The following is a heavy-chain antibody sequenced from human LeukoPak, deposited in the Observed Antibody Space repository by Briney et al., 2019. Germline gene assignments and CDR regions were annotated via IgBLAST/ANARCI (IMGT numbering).Heavy chain of an antibody. D-gene: IGHD2-21*01. CDR2: ISGSGGST. J-gene: IGHJ4*02. Sequence: PGGSLRLSCAASGFTFSSYAMSWVRQAPGKGLEWVSAISGSGGSTYYADSAKGRFTISRDNSKNTLYLQMNSLRAEDTAVYYCAKTPCGGTVGYFDYWGQGTLVTVSS. V-gene: IGHV3-23*01. CDR1: GFTFSSYA. CDR3: AKTPCGGTVGYFDY.